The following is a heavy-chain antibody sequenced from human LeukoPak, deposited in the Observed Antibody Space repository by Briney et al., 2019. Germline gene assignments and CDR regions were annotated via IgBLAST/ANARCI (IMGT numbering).Heavy chain of an antibody. V-gene: IGHV3-23*01. Sequence: GGSLRLSCAASGFTFSSYAMHWVRQAPGKGLEWVSAISGSGGSTYYADSVKGRFTISRDNSKNTLYLQMSSLRAEDTAVYYCARRYYDSSAYYIDYWGQGTLVTVSS. CDR3: ARRYYDSSAYYIDY. D-gene: IGHD3-22*01. CDR1: GFTFSSYA. J-gene: IGHJ4*02. CDR2: ISGSGGST.